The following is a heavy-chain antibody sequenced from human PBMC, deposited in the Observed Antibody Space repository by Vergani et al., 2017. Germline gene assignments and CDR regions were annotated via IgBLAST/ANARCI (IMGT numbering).Heavy chain of an antibody. Sequence: EVQLVESGGGLVKPGGSLRLSCAASGFTFSSYSMNWVRQAPGKGLEWVSSISSSSSYIYYADSVKGRFTISRDNSKNTLYLQMNSLRAEDTAVYYCAKESGVRGADYWGQGTLVTVSS. D-gene: IGHD3-10*01. CDR3: AKESGVRGADY. J-gene: IGHJ4*02. V-gene: IGHV3-21*04. CDR2: ISSSSSYI. CDR1: GFTFSSYS.